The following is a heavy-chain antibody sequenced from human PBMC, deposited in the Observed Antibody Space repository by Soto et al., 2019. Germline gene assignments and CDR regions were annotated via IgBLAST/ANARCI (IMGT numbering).Heavy chain of an antibody. D-gene: IGHD5-12*01. CDR3: ARGERVFGGYDWIGGYYYYMDV. V-gene: IGHV3-21*01. CDR1: GFTFSSYS. Sequence: GGSLRLSCAASGFTFSSYSMNWVRQAPGKGLEWVSSISSSSSYIYYADSVKGRFTISRDNAKNSLYLQMNSLRAEDTAVYYCARGERVFGGYDWIGGYYYYMDVWGKGTTVTVSS. CDR2: ISSSSSYI. J-gene: IGHJ6*03.